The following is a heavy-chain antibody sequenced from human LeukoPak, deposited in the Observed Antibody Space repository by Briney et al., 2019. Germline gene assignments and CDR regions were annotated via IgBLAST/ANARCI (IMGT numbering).Heavy chain of an antibody. CDR1: GFTFSSAW. Sequence: PGGSLRLSCAASGFTFSSAWMHWVRQTPGKGLVWASRINSDGSSTNYADSVKGRFTISRDNAKNMVNLQMNSLRAEDTAIYYCTRDYSYAMAVWGQGTTVTVSS. CDR2: INSDGSST. J-gene: IGHJ6*02. CDR3: TRDYSYAMAV. D-gene: IGHD2-21*01. V-gene: IGHV3-74*01.